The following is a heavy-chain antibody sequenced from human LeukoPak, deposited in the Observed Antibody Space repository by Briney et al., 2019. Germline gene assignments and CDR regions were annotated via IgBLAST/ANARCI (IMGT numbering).Heavy chain of an antibody. CDR2: SYYSGST. J-gene: IGHJ4*02. CDR3: ASGGNHDY. D-gene: IGHD4-23*01. V-gene: IGHV4-59*01. Sequence: SETLSLTCTVSGGSISSYYWSWIRQPPGKGLEWMGYSYYSGSTNYNPSIKSRVTISVDTFKNQFSLKLSSVTAADTAVYYCASGGNHDYWGQGTLVTVSS. CDR1: GGSISSYY.